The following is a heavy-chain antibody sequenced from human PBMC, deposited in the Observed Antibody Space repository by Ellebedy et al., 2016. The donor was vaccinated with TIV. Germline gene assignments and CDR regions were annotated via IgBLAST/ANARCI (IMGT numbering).Heavy chain of an antibody. CDR1: GGSISSYY. D-gene: IGHD1-26*01. CDR3: AKIVGATHDAFDI. CDR2: IYYSGST. J-gene: IGHJ3*02. Sequence: SETLSLTXTVSGGSISSYYWSWIRQPPGKGLEWIGYIYYSGSTNYNPSLKSRVTMSVDTSKNQFSLKLSSVTAADTAVYYCAKIVGATHDAFDIWGQGTMVTVSS. V-gene: IGHV4-59*12.